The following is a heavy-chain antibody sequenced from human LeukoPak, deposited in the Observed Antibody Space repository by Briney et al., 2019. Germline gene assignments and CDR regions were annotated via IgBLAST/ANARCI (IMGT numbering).Heavy chain of an antibody. V-gene: IGHV3-7*01. CDR2: IKQDGSEK. D-gene: IGHD5-24*01. J-gene: IGHJ4*02. CDR1: GLNFSSHL. Sequence: GGSLRLSCAASGLNFSSHLMSWVRPAPGKGLEWVANIKQDGSEKYYVGSVKGRFTISRDNAKNSLYLQMSIQRAEDTAVYYCARVNALEMATIQSDYWGQGTLVTVSS. CDR3: ARVNALEMATIQSDY.